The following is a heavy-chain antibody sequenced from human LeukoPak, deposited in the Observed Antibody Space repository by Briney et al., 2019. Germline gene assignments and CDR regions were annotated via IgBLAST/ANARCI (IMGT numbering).Heavy chain of an antibody. CDR2: ISGSGGST. J-gene: IGHJ4*02. CDR1: GFTFSSYA. CDR3: AKDGYSSGWYHFDY. V-gene: IGHV3-23*01. D-gene: IGHD6-19*01. Sequence: PGGSLRLSCAASGFTFSSYAMSWVRQAPGKGLEWVSAISGSGGSTYYADSVKGRFTISRDNAKNSLYLQMNSLRAEDTALYYCAKDGYSSGWYHFDYWGQGTLVTVSS.